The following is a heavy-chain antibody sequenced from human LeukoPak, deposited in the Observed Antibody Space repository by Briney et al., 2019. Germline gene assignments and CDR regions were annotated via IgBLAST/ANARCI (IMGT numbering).Heavy chain of an antibody. Sequence: SETLSLTCTVIGGSIRSSEWNWSPQPPGKGLEWIGYIYYTGNTNYNPSLKSRVTISVDTSKNQFSLKLSSVTAADTAVYYCASHWDRGTPHWGQGTLVTVSS. V-gene: IGHV4-59*08. CDR1: GGSIRSSE. CDR2: IYYTGNT. J-gene: IGHJ4*02. CDR3: ASHWDRGTPH. D-gene: IGHD1-1*01.